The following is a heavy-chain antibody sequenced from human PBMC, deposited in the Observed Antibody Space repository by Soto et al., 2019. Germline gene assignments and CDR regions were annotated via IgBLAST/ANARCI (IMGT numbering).Heavy chain of an antibody. D-gene: IGHD1-1*01. J-gene: IGHJ5*02. CDR2: ISAGGGNT. Sequence: EVQLLESGGGLVQPGGALRLSCAASGFTFSSYAMSWVRQAPGKGLAWVSAISAGGGNTYYRDSLKGRFTISRDNSKNTLYLPMNSLRAEDTAVYFCAQTTPSIHCFDPWGQGTLVTVSS. CDR3: AQTTPSIHCFDP. V-gene: IGHV3-23*01. CDR1: GFTFSSYA.